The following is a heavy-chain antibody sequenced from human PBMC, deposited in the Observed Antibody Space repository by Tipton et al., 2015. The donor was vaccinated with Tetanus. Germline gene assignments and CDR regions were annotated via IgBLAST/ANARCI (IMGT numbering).Heavy chain of an antibody. D-gene: IGHD3-10*01. CDR2: IYSSAST. Sequence: TLSLTCTVSGGSISGHYWNWIRQRPGKGLEWIGFIYSSASTNYNPSLKSRVTISVDTSKNQFYLTMSSMTAADPAVYYCARVRLALYYGLDHWGQGTRVTVSS. CDR1: GGSISGHY. J-gene: IGHJ4*02. V-gene: IGHV4-59*11. CDR3: ARVRLALYYGLDH.